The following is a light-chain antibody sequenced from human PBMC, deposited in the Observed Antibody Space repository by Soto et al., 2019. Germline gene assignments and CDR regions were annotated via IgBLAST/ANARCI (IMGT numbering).Light chain of an antibody. V-gene: IGLV2-14*01. Sequence: QSALTQPASVSGSPGQSITISCTGTSSDVGGYNYVSWYQQHPGKAPKLMIYDVSNRPSGVSNRFSGSKSGNTASLTISGLQAEDEADYYCSSYTSSSTSSSTQVFGGGTKVTV. J-gene: IGLJ2*01. CDR2: DVS. CDR3: SSYTSSSTSSSTQV. CDR1: SSDVGGYNY.